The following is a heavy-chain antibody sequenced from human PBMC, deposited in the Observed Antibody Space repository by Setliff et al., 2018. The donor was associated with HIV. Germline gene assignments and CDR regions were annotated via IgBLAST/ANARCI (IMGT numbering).Heavy chain of an antibody. J-gene: IGHJ4*02. CDR2: ISSSSSTI. CDR1: GFTFRNYK. Sequence: GGSLRFSCAASGFTFRNYKFNWVRQAPGKGLEWVSYISSSSSTIHHSDSVKGRFTISRDNAKNSLYLQMNSLRAEDTAMYYCARSRPTNYFDYWGQGTLVTVSS. D-gene: IGHD2-2*01. V-gene: IGHV3-48*04. CDR3: ARSRPTNYFDY.